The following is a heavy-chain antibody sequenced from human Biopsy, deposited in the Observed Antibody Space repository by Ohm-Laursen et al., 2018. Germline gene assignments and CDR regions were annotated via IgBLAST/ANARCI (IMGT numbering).Heavy chain of an antibody. J-gene: IGHJ4*02. CDR2: VYYSGST. CDR3: ARHSLDDFWSGAHYYFDY. Sequence: TLSLTCSVSGGSIISYYWGWLRQPPGKGLEWIGHVYYSGSTLYNSSLESRVTVSVDTSKNQFHLRLTSMSASDTAVYYCARHSLDDFWSGAHYYFDYWGLGTLVTVSS. CDR1: GGSIISYY. D-gene: IGHD3-3*01. V-gene: IGHV4-59*08.